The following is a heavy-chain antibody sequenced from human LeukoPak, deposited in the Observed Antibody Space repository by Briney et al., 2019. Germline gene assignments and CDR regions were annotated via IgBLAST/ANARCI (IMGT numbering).Heavy chain of an antibody. D-gene: IGHD3-22*01. Sequence: GGSLRLSCAASGFTFSIYAMHWVRQAPGKGLEWVAVISYDGNTQYYADSVKDRFTISRDNSKNTLYLQMNSLRAEDTAVYYCAKAHPTYYYDSSEYYFDYWGQGILVTVSS. J-gene: IGHJ4*02. V-gene: IGHV3-30*04. CDR3: AKAHPTYYYDSSEYYFDY. CDR2: ISYDGNTQ. CDR1: GFTFSIYA.